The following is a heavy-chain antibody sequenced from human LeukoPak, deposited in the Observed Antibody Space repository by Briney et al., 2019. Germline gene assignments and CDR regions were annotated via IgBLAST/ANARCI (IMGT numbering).Heavy chain of an antibody. CDR1: GYTFTSYG. CDR2: ISAYNGNT. J-gene: IGHJ6*02. Sequence: ASVKLSCKASGYTFTSYGISWVRQAPGQGLEWMGWISAYNGNTNYAHTLQGRVTMTTDTSTSTAYMELRSLRSDDTAVYYCARDRGATVTSGYYYGMDVWGQGTTVTVSS. CDR3: ARDRGATVTSGYYYGMDV. V-gene: IGHV1-18*04. D-gene: IGHD4-17*01.